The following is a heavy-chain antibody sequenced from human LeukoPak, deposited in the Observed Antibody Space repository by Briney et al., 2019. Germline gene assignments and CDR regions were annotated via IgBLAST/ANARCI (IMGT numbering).Heavy chain of an antibody. Sequence: SETLSLTCTVSGGSISNIYSYWGWIRQPPGKGLEWIGTVYYSVSTHFNPSLKSRVTISVDTSMNLFSLKLTSVTAADTAVYYCARGGNTYGSFYFDNWGQGTLVAVSS. CDR2: VYYSVST. D-gene: IGHD3-10*01. CDR1: GGSISNIYSY. CDR3: ARGGNTYGSFYFDN. V-gene: IGHV4-39*01. J-gene: IGHJ4*02.